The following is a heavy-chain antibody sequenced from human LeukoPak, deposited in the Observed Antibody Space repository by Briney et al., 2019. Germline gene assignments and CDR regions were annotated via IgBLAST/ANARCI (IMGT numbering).Heavy chain of an antibody. V-gene: IGHV1-8*01. Sequence: ASVKVSRKASGYTFTRYDINLGRQATGQGAEWVGWMNPNSGNTGYAQKFQGRVTMARNTSISTAYMELSSLRSEDTAVYYCARGQGRGSYYLWGQGTLVTVSS. CDR2: MNPNSGNT. D-gene: IGHD1-26*01. CDR3: ARGQGRGSYYL. J-gene: IGHJ5*02. CDR1: GYTFTRYD.